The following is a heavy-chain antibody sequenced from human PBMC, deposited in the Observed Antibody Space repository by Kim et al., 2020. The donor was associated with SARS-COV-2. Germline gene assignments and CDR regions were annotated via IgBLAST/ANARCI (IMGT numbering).Heavy chain of an antibody. Sequence: AQKLQGRVTMTTDTSASTAYMGLRSLRSDDTAVYYCARESSSGWHYYFDYWGQGTLVTVSS. J-gene: IGHJ4*02. CDR3: ARESSSGWHYYFDY. V-gene: IGHV1-18*01. D-gene: IGHD6-19*01.